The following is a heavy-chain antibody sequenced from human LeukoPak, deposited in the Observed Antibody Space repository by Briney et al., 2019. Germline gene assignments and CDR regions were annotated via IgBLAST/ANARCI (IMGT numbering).Heavy chain of an antibody. Sequence: ASVKVSCKASGYTFTSHDINWVRQATGQGLEWMGWMNPNSGNTGYAQKFQGRVTMTRDTSISTAYMELSSLRSEDTAVYYCARARGSSWFDYYYYMDVWGKGTTVTVSS. D-gene: IGHD6-13*01. J-gene: IGHJ6*03. CDR2: MNPNSGNT. CDR3: ARARGSSWFDYYYYMDV. CDR1: GYTFTSHD. V-gene: IGHV1-8*01.